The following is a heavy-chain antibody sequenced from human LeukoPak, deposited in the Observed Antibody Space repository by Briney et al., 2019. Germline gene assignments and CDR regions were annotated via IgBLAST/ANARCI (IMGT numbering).Heavy chain of an antibody. J-gene: IGHJ5*02. CDR1: GFTFATYA. CDR2: ISGSADIT. V-gene: IGHV3-23*01. CDR3: ARDEPPGSSSADDNWFDP. Sequence: QPGGSLRLSCAASGFTFATYAMSWVRQPPGKGLEWVSSISGSADITYYADSVKGRFTISRDNSKNTLYLQTNSLRAEDTAVYYCARDEPPGSSSADDNWFDPWGQGTLVTVSS. D-gene: IGHD6-13*01.